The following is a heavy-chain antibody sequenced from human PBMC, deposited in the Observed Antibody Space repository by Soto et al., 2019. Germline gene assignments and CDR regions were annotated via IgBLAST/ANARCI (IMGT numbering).Heavy chain of an antibody. CDR3: AKDGGGYNYGYVMLDKYYYGMDV. D-gene: IGHD5-18*01. Sequence: QVQLVESGGGVVQPGGSLRLSCAASGFTFSTYAMHWVRQAPGKGLEWVAVISYDGTNKYYADSVRGRFTISRDNSKNTLFLQMNSLRAEDTAVYYCAKDGGGYNYGYVMLDKYYYGMDVWGQGTTVTVSS. CDR2: ISYDGTNK. CDR1: GFTFSTYA. J-gene: IGHJ6*02. V-gene: IGHV3-30-3*01.